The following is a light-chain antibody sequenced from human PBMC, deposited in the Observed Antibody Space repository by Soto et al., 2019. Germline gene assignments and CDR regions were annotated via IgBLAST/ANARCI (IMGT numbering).Light chain of an antibody. Sequence: DIQLTQSPASLSASVGDRVTITCRASQTIRNYLNWYQQKPGKAPKLLIYSGSSLQGGVPSRFSGSGSGTDFTLTISSLQPEDFATYYCQQTYSTPITFGQGTRLEIK. V-gene: IGKV1-39*01. CDR1: QTIRNY. J-gene: IGKJ5*01. CDR2: SGS. CDR3: QQTYSTPIT.